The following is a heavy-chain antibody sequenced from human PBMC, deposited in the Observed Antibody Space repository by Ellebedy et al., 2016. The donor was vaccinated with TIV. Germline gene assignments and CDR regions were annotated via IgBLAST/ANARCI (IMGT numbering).Heavy chain of an antibody. V-gene: IGHV3-23*01. D-gene: IGHD6-19*01. CDR2: ISGTGAST. J-gene: IGHJ4*02. CDR3: ARCTGWYADY. Sequence: GESLKISXAASGFIFNNYAMNWVRQAPGKGLEWVSAISGTGASTYYADSVKGRFTISRDNSKSTLYLQMNSLTAEDTALYYYARCTGWYADYWGQGTRVTVSS. CDR1: GFIFNNYA.